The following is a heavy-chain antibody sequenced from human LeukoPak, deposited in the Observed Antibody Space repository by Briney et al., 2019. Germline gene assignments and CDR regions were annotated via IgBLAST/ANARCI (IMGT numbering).Heavy chain of an antibody. CDR2: ISAYNGNT. CDR3: ARDLVVPAADHYYFDY. D-gene: IGHD2-2*01. J-gene: IGHJ4*02. Sequence: ASVKVSCKASGYTFTSYGISWVRQAPGQGLEWMGWISAYNGNTNYAQKLQGRVTMTTDTSTSTAYMELRSLRSDDTAVYYCARDLVVPAADHYYFDYWGQGTLVTVSS. V-gene: IGHV1-18*01. CDR1: GYTFTSYG.